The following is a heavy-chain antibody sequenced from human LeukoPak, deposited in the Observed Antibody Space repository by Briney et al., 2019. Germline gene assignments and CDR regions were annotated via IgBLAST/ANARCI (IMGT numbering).Heavy chain of an antibody. CDR2: FHPSDSYT. Sequence: GESLKISCKGSGYSFPSYWISWVRQMPGKGLEWMGRFHPSDSYTNHSPSFQGHVTISADKSISTAYLQWSSLKASDTAMYYCARHPAVAGVSHFDFWGQGTLVTVSS. J-gene: IGHJ4*02. CDR3: ARHPAVAGVSHFDF. CDR1: GYSFPSYW. D-gene: IGHD6-19*01. V-gene: IGHV5-10-1*01.